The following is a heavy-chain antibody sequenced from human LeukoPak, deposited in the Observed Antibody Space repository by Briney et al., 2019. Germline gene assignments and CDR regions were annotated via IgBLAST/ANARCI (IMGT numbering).Heavy chain of an antibody. Sequence: QTGGSLRLSCAASGFTFSSYDMHWVRQATGKGLEWVSAIGTAGDTYYPGSVKGRFTISRENAKNSLYLQMNSLRAGDTAVYYCARGNYGSGSYSFDYWGQGTLVTVSS. V-gene: IGHV3-13*01. J-gene: IGHJ4*02. CDR3: ARGNYGSGSYSFDY. CDR1: GFTFSSYD. D-gene: IGHD3-10*01. CDR2: IGTAGDT.